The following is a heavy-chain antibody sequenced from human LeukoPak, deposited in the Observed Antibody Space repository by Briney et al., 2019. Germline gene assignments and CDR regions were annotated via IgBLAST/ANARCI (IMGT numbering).Heavy chain of an antibody. CDR3: ARVFIPDYGDYLYYFDY. CDR1: GGSFSGYY. Sequence: PSETLSLTCAVYGGSFSGYYWSWIRQPPGKGLEWIGEINHSGSTNYNPSLKSRVTISVDTSKNQFSLKLSSVTAADTAVYYCARVFIPDYGDYLYYFDYWGQGTLVTVSS. CDR2: INHSGST. D-gene: IGHD4-17*01. J-gene: IGHJ4*02. V-gene: IGHV4-34*01.